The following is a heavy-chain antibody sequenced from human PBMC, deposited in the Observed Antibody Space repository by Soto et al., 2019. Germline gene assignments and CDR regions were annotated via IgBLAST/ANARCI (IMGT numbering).Heavy chain of an antibody. CDR2: ISSSSSYI. D-gene: IGHD6-13*01. J-gene: IGHJ3*02. V-gene: IGHV3-21*01. CDR3: ARGAAAGKVNHAFDI. CDR1: GFTFSSYS. Sequence: PGGSLRLSCAASGFTFSSYSMNWVRQAPGKGLEWVSSISSSSSYIYYADSVKGRFTISRDNAKNSLYLQMNSLRAEDTAVYYCARGAAAGKVNHAFDICGQGTMVTVSS.